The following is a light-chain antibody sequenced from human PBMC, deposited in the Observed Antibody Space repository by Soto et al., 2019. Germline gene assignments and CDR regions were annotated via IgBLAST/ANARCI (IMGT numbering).Light chain of an antibody. J-gene: IGLJ1*01. V-gene: IGLV2-14*01. Sequence: QSALTQPASVSGPPGQSITISCTGTSSDVGAYNYVSWYQHHPGKAPRLVIYDVTKRPSGISDRFSGSKSGNTASLTISGLLAEDEADYYCTSFTSTSTYVCGTGTKLTVL. CDR1: SSDVGAYNY. CDR2: DVT. CDR3: TSFTSTSTYV.